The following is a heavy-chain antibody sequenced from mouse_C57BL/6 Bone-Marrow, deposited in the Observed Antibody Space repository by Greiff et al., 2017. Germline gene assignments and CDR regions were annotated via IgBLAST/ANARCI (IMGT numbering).Heavy chain of an antibody. D-gene: IGHD1-1*01. CDR3: ARVGSNGWYFDV. V-gene: IGHV3-6*01. J-gene: IGHJ1*03. CDR2: ISYDGSN. Sequence: EVQRVESGPGLVKPSQSLSLTCSVTGYSITSGYYWTWIRQFPGNKLEWMGYISYDGSNNYNPSLKNRISITRDTSKNQFFLKLNSVTTEDTATYYCARVGSNGWYFDVWGTGTTVTVSS. CDR1: GYSITSGYY.